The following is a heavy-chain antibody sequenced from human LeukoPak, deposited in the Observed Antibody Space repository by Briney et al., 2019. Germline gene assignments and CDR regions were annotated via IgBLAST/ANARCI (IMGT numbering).Heavy chain of an antibody. CDR1: GFTFSSYW. Sequence: GGSLRLSCAASGFTFSSYWMHWVRQAPGKGLVWVSRIKSDGSITSYADSVKGRFTISRDNAKNSLYLQMNSLRAEDTALYYCARDRDYGDYREYFDYWGQGTLVTVSS. J-gene: IGHJ4*02. CDR2: IKSDGSIT. D-gene: IGHD4-17*01. V-gene: IGHV3-74*01. CDR3: ARDRDYGDYREYFDY.